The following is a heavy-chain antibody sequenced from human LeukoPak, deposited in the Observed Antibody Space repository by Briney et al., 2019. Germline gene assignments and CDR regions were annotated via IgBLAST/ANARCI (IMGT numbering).Heavy chain of an antibody. CDR3: AREVAASSWSY. CDR1: GFTFSSYG. CDR2: IWYDGSNK. D-gene: IGHD6-13*01. Sequence: GRSLRLSCAASGFTFSSYGMHWVRQAPGKGLEWVAVIWYDGSNKFYADSVKGRFTISRDNSKNTLYLQMNSLRAEDTAVYYCAREVAASSWSYWGQGTLVTVSS. J-gene: IGHJ4*02. V-gene: IGHV3-33*01.